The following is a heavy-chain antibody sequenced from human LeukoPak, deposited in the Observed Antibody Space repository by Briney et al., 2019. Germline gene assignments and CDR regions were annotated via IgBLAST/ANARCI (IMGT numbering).Heavy chain of an antibody. CDR1: GFTFSSYS. J-gene: IGHJ4*02. V-gene: IGHV3-48*01. D-gene: IGHD6-13*01. Sequence: PGGSLRLSCAASGFTFSSYSMNWVRQAPRKGLEWVSYISSSSSTIYYADSVKGRFTISRDNAKNSLYLQMNSLRAEDTAVYYCARDLGSSWYLYWGQGTLVTVSS. CDR2: ISSSSSTI. CDR3: ARDLGSSWYLY.